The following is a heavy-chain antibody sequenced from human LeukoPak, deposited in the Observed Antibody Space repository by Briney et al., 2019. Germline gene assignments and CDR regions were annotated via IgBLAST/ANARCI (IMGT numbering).Heavy chain of an antibody. CDR2: IYYSGST. CDR3: ARDRLYGSGSYLFDP. CDR1: GGSISSYY. Sequence: PSETLSLTCTVSGGSISSYYWSWTRQPPGKGLEWIGYIYYSGSTNYNPSLKSRVTISVDTSKDQFSLKLSSVTAADTAVYYCARDRLYGSGSYLFDPWGQGTLVIVSS. V-gene: IGHV4-59*01. J-gene: IGHJ5*02. D-gene: IGHD3-10*01.